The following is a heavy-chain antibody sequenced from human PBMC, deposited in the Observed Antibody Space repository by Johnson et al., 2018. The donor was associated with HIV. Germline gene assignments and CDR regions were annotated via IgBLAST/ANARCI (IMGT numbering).Heavy chain of an antibody. V-gene: IGHV3-13*01. CDR2: IGTAGDT. D-gene: IGHD3-10*02. CDR3: ARDPLALELGDNVRGLLGLRWAM. CDR1: GFTFSSYD. J-gene: IGHJ1*01. Sequence: EVQLVESGGGLVQPGGSLRLSCAASGFTFSSYDMHWVRQATGKGLEWVSAIGTAGDTYYPGSVKGRFTISRENAKNSLYLQMNSLRAEDTAVYYCARDPLALELGDNVRGLLGLRWAMWG.